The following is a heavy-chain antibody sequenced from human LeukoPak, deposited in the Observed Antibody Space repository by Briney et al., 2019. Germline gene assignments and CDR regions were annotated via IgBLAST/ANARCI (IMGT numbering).Heavy chain of an antibody. CDR1: GFTFSSYA. Sequence: PGGSLRLSCAASGFTFSSYAMSWVRQAPGKGLEWVSAISGSGGSTYYADSVKGRFTISRDNSKNTLYLQMNSLRVEDSALYYCAKEYVGDSGNIDYWGQGTLVTVSS. V-gene: IGHV3-23*01. CDR2: ISGSGGST. D-gene: IGHD1-26*01. J-gene: IGHJ4*02. CDR3: AKEYVGDSGNIDY.